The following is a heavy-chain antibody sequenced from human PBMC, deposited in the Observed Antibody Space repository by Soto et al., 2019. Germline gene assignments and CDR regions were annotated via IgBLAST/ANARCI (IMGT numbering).Heavy chain of an antibody. Sequence: LSLTCTVSGGSISSSSYYWGWIRQPPGKGLEWIGSIYYSGSTYYNPSLKSRVTISVDTSKNQFSLKLSSVTAADTAVYYCARGPGYSSSWSGYYFDYWGQGXLVTVYS. J-gene: IGHJ4*02. CDR3: ARGPGYSSSWSGYYFDY. V-gene: IGHV4-39*01. D-gene: IGHD6-13*01. CDR2: IYYSGST. CDR1: GGSISSSSYY.